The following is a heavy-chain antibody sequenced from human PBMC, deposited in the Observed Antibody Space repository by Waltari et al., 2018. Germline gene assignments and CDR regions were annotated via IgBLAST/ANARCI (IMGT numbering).Heavy chain of an antibody. V-gene: IGHV4-34*01. J-gene: IGHJ2*01. Sequence: QVQLQQWGAGLLKPSETLSLTCAVYGGSFSGYYWSWIRQPPGKGLEWLGEINHSGSTNYDPSLKSRVTISVDTSKNQFSLKLSSVTAADTAVYYCARTRGIAVHRRYFDLWGRGTLVTVSS. CDR3: ARTRGIAVHRRYFDL. CDR2: INHSGST. D-gene: IGHD6-19*01. CDR1: GGSFSGYY.